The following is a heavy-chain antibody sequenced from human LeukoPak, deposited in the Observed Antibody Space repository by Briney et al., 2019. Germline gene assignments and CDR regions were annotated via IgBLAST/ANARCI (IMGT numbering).Heavy chain of an antibody. CDR3: ARDWAVAGTGFSDY. J-gene: IGHJ4*02. D-gene: IGHD6-19*01. V-gene: IGHV3-11*01. CDR2: ISSSGSTI. CDR1: GFTSSGYY. Sequence: VGSLRLSCAASGFTSSGYYMSWIRQAPGKGLEWVSYISSSGSTIYYADSVKGRFTISRDNAKNSLYLQMNSLRAEDTAVYYCARDWAVAGTGFSDYWGQGTLVSVSS.